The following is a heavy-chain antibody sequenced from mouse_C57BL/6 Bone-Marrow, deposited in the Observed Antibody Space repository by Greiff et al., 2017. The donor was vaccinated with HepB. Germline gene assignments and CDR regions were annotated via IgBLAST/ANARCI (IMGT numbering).Heavy chain of an antibody. Sequence: EVQLVESGGGLVQPKGSLKLSCAASGFTFNTYAMHWVRQAPGKGLEWVARIRSKSSNYATYYADSVKDRFTISRDDSQSMLYLQMNNLKTEDTAMYYCVRERGTDGYRYYYAMDYWGQGTSVTVSS. J-gene: IGHJ4*01. V-gene: IGHV10-3*01. CDR1: GFTFNTYA. D-gene: IGHD2-3*01. CDR2: IRSKSSNYAT. CDR3: VRERGTDGYRYYYAMDY.